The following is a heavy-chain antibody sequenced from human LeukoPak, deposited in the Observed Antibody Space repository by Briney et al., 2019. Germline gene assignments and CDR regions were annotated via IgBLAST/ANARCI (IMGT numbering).Heavy chain of an antibody. J-gene: IGHJ4*02. D-gene: IGHD3-9*01. Sequence: GGSLRLSCAASGFTFSSYWMHWVRQAPGKGLVWVSRINSDGSSTSYADSVKGRFTTSRDNAKNTLYLQMNSLRAEDTAVYYCARSGYFDWLFDYWGQGTLVTVSS. CDR1: GFTFSSYW. CDR2: INSDGSST. CDR3: ARSGYFDWLFDY. V-gene: IGHV3-74*01.